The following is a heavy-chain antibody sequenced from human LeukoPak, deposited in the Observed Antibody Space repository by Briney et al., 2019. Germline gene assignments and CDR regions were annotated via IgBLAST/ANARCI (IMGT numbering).Heavy chain of an antibody. CDR2: IYHSGST. CDR1: GYPISSGYY. Sequence: SETLSLTCAVSGYPISSGYYWGWIRQPPGKGLEWIGSIYHSGSTYYNPSLKSRVTISVDTSKNQFSLKLSSVTAADTAVYYCASIRIYCSSTSCRGYNWFDPWGQGTLVTVSS. D-gene: IGHD2-2*01. CDR3: ASIRIYCSSTSCRGYNWFDP. J-gene: IGHJ5*02. V-gene: IGHV4-38-2*01.